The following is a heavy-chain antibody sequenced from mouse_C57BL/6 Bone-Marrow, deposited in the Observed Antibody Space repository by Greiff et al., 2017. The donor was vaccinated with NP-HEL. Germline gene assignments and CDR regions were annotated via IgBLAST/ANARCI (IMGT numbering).Heavy chain of an antibody. CDR2: ISSGGSYT. CDR3: ASRRQDSSGYPFDY. Sequence: EVHLVESGGDLVKPGGSLKLSCAASGFTFSSYGMSWVRQTPDKRLEWVATISSGGSYTYYPDSVKGRFTISRDNAKNTLYLQMSSLKSEDTAMYYCASRRQDSSGYPFDYWGQGTTLTVSS. V-gene: IGHV5-6*01. J-gene: IGHJ2*01. CDR1: GFTFSSYG. D-gene: IGHD3-2*02.